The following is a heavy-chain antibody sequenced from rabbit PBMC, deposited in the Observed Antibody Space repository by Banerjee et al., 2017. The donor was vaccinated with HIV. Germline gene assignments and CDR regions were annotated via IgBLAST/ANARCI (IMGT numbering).Heavy chain of an antibody. V-gene: IGHV1S45*01. J-gene: IGHJ4*01. Sequence: QEQLVESGGGLVKPEGSLTLTCTASGFSFSYKYVMCWVRQAPGKGLEWIACINTSSGNTVYASWAKGRFTISKTSSSTVTLEMTSLTDADTATYFCARGGDSDSGYAFNLWGQGTLVTVS. D-gene: IGHD1-1*01. CDR1: GFSFSYKYV. CDR2: INTSSGNT. CDR3: ARGGDSDSGYAFNL.